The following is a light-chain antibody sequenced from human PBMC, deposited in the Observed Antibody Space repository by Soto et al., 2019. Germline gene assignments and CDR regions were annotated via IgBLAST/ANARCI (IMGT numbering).Light chain of an antibody. CDR1: QSVSSS. V-gene: IGKV3-11*01. CDR3: QQRSNWPSFT. Sequence: EIVLTQSPATLSLSPGERATLSCRASQSVSSSLAWYQQKPGQAPRLLIYDASNRATGIPARFSGSGSGTDFTLTISSLEPEDFAVYYCQQRSNWPSFTFGPGTKVDIK. CDR2: DAS. J-gene: IGKJ3*01.